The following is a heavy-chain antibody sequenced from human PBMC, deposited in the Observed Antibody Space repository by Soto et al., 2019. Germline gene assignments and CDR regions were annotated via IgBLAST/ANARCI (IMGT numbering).Heavy chain of an antibody. D-gene: IGHD3-10*01. CDR3: ARANYYGSPGDFDY. CDR2: ISSSSSTI. V-gene: IGHV3-48*01. CDR1: GFTFSSYS. Sequence: EVQLVESGGGLVQPGGSLRLSCAASGFTFSSYSMNWVRQAPGKGLEWVSYISSSSSTIYYADSVKGRFTISRDNAKTSLYLQMNSLRAEDTAVYYCARANYYGSPGDFDYWGQGTLVTVSS. J-gene: IGHJ4*02.